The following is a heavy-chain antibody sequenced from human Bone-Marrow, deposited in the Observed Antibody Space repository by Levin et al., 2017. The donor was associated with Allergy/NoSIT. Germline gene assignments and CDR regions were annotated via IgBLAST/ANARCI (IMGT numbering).Heavy chain of an antibody. V-gene: IGHV6-1*01. CDR1: RDRVSSNRVA. J-gene: IGHJ5*01. CDR2: TYYRSKWYN. CDR3: AREERISSWFSFGWFDP. D-gene: IGHD6-13*01. Sequence: SQTLSLTCAISRDRVSSNRVAWSWIRQSPSRGLEWLGRTYYRSKWYNDYAVSVKSRLTINADTSKNEFSLQLNSVTPEDTAIYYCAREERISSWFSFGWFDPWGQGTLVTVSS.